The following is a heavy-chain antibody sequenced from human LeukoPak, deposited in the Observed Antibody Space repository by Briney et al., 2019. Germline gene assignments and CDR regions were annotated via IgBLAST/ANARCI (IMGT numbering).Heavy chain of an antibody. J-gene: IGHJ6*03. CDR2: INSDGSST. CDR1: GFTFCAYW. Sequence: GGSLRLSCAASGFTFCAYWMHWVRQAPGKGLVWVSRINSDGSSTSYADSVKGRFTISRDNAKNTLYLQMNSLRAEDTAVYYCVGSYYYYYMDVWGKGTTVTISS. CDR3: VGSYYYYYMDV. V-gene: IGHV3-74*01.